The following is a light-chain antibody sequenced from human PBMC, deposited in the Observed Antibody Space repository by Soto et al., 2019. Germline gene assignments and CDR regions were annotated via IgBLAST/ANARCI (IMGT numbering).Light chain of an antibody. CDR2: YDS. V-gene: IGLV3-21*04. CDR3: QVWDIMTDNDV. Sequence: SYELTQPPSVSVAPEKTATITCGGNNIGDKRVHWYRQKPGQAPVLLISYDSDRPSGIPERFSGSNSGNTATLTISRVEAGDEADYYCQVWDIMTDNDVFGGGNKVTVL. CDR1: NIGDKR. J-gene: IGLJ1*01.